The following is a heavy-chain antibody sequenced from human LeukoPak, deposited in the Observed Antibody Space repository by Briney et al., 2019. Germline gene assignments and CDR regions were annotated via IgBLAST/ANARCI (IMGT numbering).Heavy chain of an antibody. Sequence: ASVKVSCKVSGYTLTELSMHWVRQAPGKGLEWLGGFDPEDGEAIYAQKFQGRVTMTEDTSTDTAYMELSSLRSEDPAVYYCATVPSWDRSYNRFDYWGQGTLVTVSS. V-gene: IGHV1-24*01. CDR1: GYTLTELS. D-gene: IGHD1-26*01. CDR2: FDPEDGEA. CDR3: ATVPSWDRSYNRFDY. J-gene: IGHJ4*02.